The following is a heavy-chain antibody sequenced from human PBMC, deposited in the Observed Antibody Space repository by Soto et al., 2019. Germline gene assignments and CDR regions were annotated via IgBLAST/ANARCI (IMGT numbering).Heavy chain of an antibody. CDR2: INPSDGGT. CDR3: ARVAHQSLDF. CDR1: GCTFTNYH. Sequence: ASVKVSCKTSGCTFTNYHIHWVRQAPGQGLEWLGIINPSDGGTGYAQKFQGRVTMTRDTSTSTVYMEMSSLRSEDTAVYYCARVAHQSLDFWGLGTLVTVSS. D-gene: IGHD5-12*01. V-gene: IGHV1-46*01. J-gene: IGHJ4*02.